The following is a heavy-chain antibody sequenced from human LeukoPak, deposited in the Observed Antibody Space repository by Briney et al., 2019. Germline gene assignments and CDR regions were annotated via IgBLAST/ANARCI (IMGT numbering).Heavy chain of an antibody. CDR3: ASLFRLRPIDY. Sequence: GSLRLSCAASGFTSSSYSMNWVRQAPGKGLEWVSSISSSSSYIYYADSVKGRFTISRDNAKNSLYLQMNSLRAEDTAVYYCASLFRLRPIDYWGQGTLVTVSS. V-gene: IGHV3-21*01. CDR1: GFTSSSYS. J-gene: IGHJ4*02. D-gene: IGHD4-17*01. CDR2: ISSSSSYI.